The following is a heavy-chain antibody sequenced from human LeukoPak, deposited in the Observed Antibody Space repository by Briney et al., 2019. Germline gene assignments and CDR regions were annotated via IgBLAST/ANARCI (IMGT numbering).Heavy chain of an antibody. CDR2: ISGRGDRT. D-gene: IGHD1-26*01. J-gene: IGHJ4*02. CDR1: GLTLSRYD. V-gene: IGHV3-23*01. CDR3: AITYRYGPDY. Sequence: GGSLRLSCAASGLTLSRYDMTWVRQGPGKGLEWVSAISGRGDRTDYADSVKGRFTVSRDNSKNTLFLQMNSLRAEDTAIYYCAITYRYGPDYWGQGTLVTVSS.